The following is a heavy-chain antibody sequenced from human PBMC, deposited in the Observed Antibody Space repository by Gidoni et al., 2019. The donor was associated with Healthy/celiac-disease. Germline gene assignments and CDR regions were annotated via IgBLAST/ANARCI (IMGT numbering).Heavy chain of an antibody. CDR3: AKGDWGSSSWDAYYYYGMDV. V-gene: IGHV3-23*01. D-gene: IGHD6-13*01. CDR2: ISGSGGST. J-gene: IGHJ6*02. CDR1: GFTFSSYA. Sequence: EVQLLESGGGLVQPGGSLRLSCAASGFTFSSYAMRWARQAPGKGLEWVSAISGSGGSTYYADAVKGRFTISRDNSKNTLYLQMNSLRAEDTAVYYCAKGDWGSSSWDAYYYYGMDVWGQGTTVTVSS.